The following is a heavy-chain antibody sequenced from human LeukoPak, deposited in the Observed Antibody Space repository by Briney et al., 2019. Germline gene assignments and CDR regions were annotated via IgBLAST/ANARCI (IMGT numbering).Heavy chain of an antibody. J-gene: IGHJ6*03. CDR1: GFTFSSYW. V-gene: IGHV3-7*01. CDR3: ARGLVFWGFYYYYMDV. D-gene: IGHD3-16*01. Sequence: GGSPRLSCAASGFTFSSYWMSWVRQAPGKGLEWVANIKQDGSEKYYVDSVKGRFTISRGNAKNSLYLQMNSLRAEDTAVYYCARGLVFWGFYYYYMDVWGKGTTVTVSS. CDR2: IKQDGSEK.